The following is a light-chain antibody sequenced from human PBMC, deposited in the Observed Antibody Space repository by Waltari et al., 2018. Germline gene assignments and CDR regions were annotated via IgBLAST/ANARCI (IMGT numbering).Light chain of an antibody. CDR1: SGVNVATHR. Sequence: QAVLTQPSSLSASPGASASLTCTLRSGVNVATHRIYWYQQKPGSPPQYLLRYKSDSDKQQGSGVPSRFSGSKDASANAGILLISGLQSEDEADYYCMIWRSGASEFGGGTKTDRP. V-gene: IGLV5-45*03. J-gene: IGLJ2*01. CDR3: MIWRSGASE. CDR2: YKSDSDK.